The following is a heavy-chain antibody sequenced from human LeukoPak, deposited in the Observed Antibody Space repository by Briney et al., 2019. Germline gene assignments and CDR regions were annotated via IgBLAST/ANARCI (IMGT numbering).Heavy chain of an antibody. CDR1: GFAFNIQA. CDR2: ISDSGSIT. J-gene: IGHJ4*02. CDR3: AKDRPTGTVEDY. V-gene: IGHV3-23*01. Sequence: GGSLRLSCAASGFAFNIQAMGWVRQAPGKGLEWVSVISDSGSITYYADSVKGRFTISRDNSKNTLYLQMNSLRAEDTAVYYCAKDRPTGTVEDYWGQGTLVTVSS. D-gene: IGHD4-17*01.